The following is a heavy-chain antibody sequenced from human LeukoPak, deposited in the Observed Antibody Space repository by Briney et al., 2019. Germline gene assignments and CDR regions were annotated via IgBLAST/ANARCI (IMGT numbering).Heavy chain of an antibody. J-gene: IGHJ6*02. CDR3: ARGWYYGSWKRYYYGMDV. CDR2: INHSGST. D-gene: IGHD3-10*01. Sequence: PSETLSLTCAVYGGSFSGYYWSWIRQPPGKGLEWIGEINHSGSTNYNPSLKSRVTISVDTSKNQFSLKLSSVTAADTAVYYCARGWYYGSWKRYYYGMDVWGQGTTVTVSS. CDR1: GGSFSGYY. V-gene: IGHV4-34*01.